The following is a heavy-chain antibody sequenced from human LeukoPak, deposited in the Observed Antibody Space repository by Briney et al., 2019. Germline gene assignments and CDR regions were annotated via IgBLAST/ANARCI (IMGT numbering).Heavy chain of an antibody. V-gene: IGHV6-1*01. D-gene: IGHD1-14*01. CDR1: GDSVSSNSVV. CDR3: ARGANRVFDY. J-gene: IGHJ4*02. Sequence: SQTLSLTCAISGDSVSSNSVVWNWIRQSPSRGLEWLGRTYYRSKWYNDYAVSVDSRITINPDTSKNQFSLQLNSVTPEDTAVYYCARGANRVFDYWGQGTLVTVSS. CDR2: TYYRSKWYN.